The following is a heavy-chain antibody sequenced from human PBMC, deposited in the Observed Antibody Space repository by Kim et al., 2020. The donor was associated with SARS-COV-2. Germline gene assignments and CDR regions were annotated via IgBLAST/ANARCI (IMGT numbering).Heavy chain of an antibody. V-gene: IGHV3-23*01. D-gene: IGHD1-20*01. J-gene: IGHJ5*02. Sequence: ADSVKGRFTISRDNSKNTLYLQMNSLRAEDTAVYYCAKLRGVLLGNWFDPWGQGTLVTVSS. CDR3: AKLRGVLLGNWFDP.